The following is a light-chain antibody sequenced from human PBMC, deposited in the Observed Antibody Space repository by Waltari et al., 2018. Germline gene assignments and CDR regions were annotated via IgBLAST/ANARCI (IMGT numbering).Light chain of an antibody. CDR1: SSDVGSYNL. CDR2: EVT. CDR3: CSHAGSSIYV. J-gene: IGLJ1*01. Sequence: QSALTQPASASGSPGQSITISCTGTSSDVGSYNLVSWYQQHPGKAPKLMIYEVTERPSGVSNRFSGSKSDNTASLTISGLQAEDEADYYCCSHAGSSIYVFGTGTKVTIL. V-gene: IGLV2-23*02.